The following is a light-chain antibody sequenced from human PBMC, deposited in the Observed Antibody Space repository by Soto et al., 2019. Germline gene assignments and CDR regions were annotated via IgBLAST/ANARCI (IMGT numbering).Light chain of an antibody. CDR2: NND. CDR3: AAWDDSLNGWV. J-gene: IGLJ3*02. CDR1: SSNIGSNT. Sequence: VLTQAPSASGTPGQRVTISCSGTSSNIGSNTVNWYQQLPGTAPKLLIYNNDQRPSGVPDRFSGSKSGTSASLAIGGLQSEDEADYYCAAWDDSLNGWVFGGGTKLTVL. V-gene: IGLV1-44*01.